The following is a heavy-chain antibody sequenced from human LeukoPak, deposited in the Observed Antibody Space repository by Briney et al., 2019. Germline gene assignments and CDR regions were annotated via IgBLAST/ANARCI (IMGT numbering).Heavy chain of an antibody. CDR3: ARDDSVRDEAWWFNP. V-gene: IGHV1-46*01. D-gene: IGHD5-24*01. Sequence: GASVKVSCKAFGYTSTSNYMHWVRQAPGQGPEWMGVISPSGGSTTYAQKFQGRVTLTRDMSTSTDYLELSSLRSEDTAVYYCARDDSVRDEAWWFNPWGQGTLVTVSS. J-gene: IGHJ5*02. CDR2: ISPSGGST. CDR1: GYTSTSNY.